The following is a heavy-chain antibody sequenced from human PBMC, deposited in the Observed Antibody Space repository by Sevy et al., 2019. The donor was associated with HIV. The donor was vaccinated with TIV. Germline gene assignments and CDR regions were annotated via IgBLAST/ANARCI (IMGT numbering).Heavy chain of an antibody. J-gene: IGHJ4*02. Sequence: GSLRLSCAASGFTFSSYGMHWVRQAPGKGLEWVAVISYDGSNKYYADSVKGRFTISRDNSKNTLYLQMNSLRAEDTAVYYCAKVGQDYYDSSVYFDYWGQGTLVTVSS. CDR1: GFTFSSYG. V-gene: IGHV3-30*18. D-gene: IGHD3-22*01. CDR2: ISYDGSNK. CDR3: AKVGQDYYDSSVYFDY.